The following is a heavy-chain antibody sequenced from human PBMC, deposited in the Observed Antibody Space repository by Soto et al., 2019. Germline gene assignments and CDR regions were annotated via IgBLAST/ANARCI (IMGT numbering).Heavy chain of an antibody. Sequence: QVQLQESGPGLVKPSQTLSLTCTVSGGSISSGGYYWSWIRQHPGKGLEWIGYIYYSGSTYYNPSRKRRVTMGVETAKSLFSLKLSSVTAADTAVYYCARERSSSRKYDTYFDLWGRGTLVTVSA. D-gene: IGHD6-13*01. V-gene: IGHV4-31*03. CDR1: GGSISSGGYY. J-gene: IGHJ2*01. CDR3: ARERSSSRKYDTYFDL. CDR2: IYYSGST.